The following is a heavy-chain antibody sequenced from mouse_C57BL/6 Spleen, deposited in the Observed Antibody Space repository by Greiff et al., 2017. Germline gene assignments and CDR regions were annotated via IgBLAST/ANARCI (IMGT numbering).Heavy chain of an antibody. D-gene: IGHD2-3*01. V-gene: IGHV1-18*01. Sequence: EVQLQQSGPELVKPGASVKIPCKASGYTFTDYNMDWVKQSHGKSLEWIGDINPNNGCTNYNQKFKGKATVTVDKSSSTAYMDLRRLTSEDTAVYYCARGDGYYGNYFDYWGQGTTLTVSS. CDR3: ARGDGYYGNYFDY. J-gene: IGHJ2*01. CDR1: GYTFTDYN. CDR2: INPNNGCT.